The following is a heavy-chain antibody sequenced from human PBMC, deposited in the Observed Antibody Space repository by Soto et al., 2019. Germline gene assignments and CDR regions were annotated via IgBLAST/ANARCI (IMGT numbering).Heavy chain of an antibody. V-gene: IGHV2-5*01. D-gene: IGHD3-16*01. J-gene: IGHJ4*02. CDR2: IYWNDDK. Sequence: QITLKESGPTLVKPTQTLTLTCTVSGFSVSARGVGVGWIRQPPGKALEWLGIIYWNDDKRYSPSLKSRLTITKDTSKNQVVLTMTNMDHVDTATYYCAHSPWGAAPDYWGQGTLVTVSS. CDR1: GFSVSARGVG. CDR3: AHSPWGAAPDY.